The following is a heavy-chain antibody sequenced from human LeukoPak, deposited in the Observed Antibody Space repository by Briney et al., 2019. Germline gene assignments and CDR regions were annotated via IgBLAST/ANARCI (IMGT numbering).Heavy chain of an antibody. D-gene: IGHD6-13*01. CDR2: ISYDGSNK. CDR3: AREGRSSSWYASFDY. V-gene: IGHV3-30-3*01. J-gene: IGHJ4*02. Sequence: GGSLRLSCAASGFTFSSYAMHWVRQAPGKGLEWVAVISYDGSNKYYADSVKGRFTISRDNSKNTLYLRMNSLRAEDTAVYYCAREGRSSSWYASFDYWGQGTLVTVSS. CDR1: GFTFSSYA.